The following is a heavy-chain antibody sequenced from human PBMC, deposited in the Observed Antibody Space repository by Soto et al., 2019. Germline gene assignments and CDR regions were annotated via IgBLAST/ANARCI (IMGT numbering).Heavy chain of an antibody. V-gene: IGHV1-46*03. CDR3: ARDAHSLSMTTVTTFDY. Sequence: QVQLVQSGAEVKKPGASVKVSCKASGYTFTSYYMHWVRQAPGQGLEWMGIINPSGGGTSYEQKFRGRVTMTRDTSTSTVYMELSSLRSEDTAVYYCARDAHSLSMTTVTTFDYWGQGTLVTVSS. CDR1: GYTFTSYY. J-gene: IGHJ4*02. CDR2: INPSGGGT. D-gene: IGHD4-17*01.